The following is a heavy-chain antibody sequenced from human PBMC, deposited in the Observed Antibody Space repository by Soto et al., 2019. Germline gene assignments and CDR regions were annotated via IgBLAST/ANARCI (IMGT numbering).Heavy chain of an antibody. D-gene: IGHD2-21*02. CDR3: ARHGAVGGNSPVLTYSYYYGMDV. J-gene: IGHJ6*02. CDR1: GYSFTSYW. Sequence: GESLKISCKGSGYSFTSYWIGWVRQMPGKGLEWMGIIYPGDSDTRYSPSFQGQVTISADKSISTAYLQWSSLKASDTAMYYCARHGAVGGNSPVLTYSYYYGMDVWGQGPTVTVS. CDR2: IYPGDSDT. V-gene: IGHV5-51*01.